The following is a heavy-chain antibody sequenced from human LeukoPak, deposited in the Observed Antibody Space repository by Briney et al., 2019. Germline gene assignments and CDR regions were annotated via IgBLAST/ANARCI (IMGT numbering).Heavy chain of an antibody. CDR2: IDPKSGGT. V-gene: IGHV1-2*02. Sequence: ASVKVSCKASGYTFTDYYIHWVRQAPGQGLEWMGWIDPKSGGTSFAQKFQGSVTMTRDTSISTAYIELSRLKYDDTAVYYCARGSGFQYRGITTNYYMDVWGKGTTVTVSS. CDR3: ARGSGFQYRGITTNYYMDV. D-gene: IGHD3-22*01. CDR1: GYTFTDYY. J-gene: IGHJ6*03.